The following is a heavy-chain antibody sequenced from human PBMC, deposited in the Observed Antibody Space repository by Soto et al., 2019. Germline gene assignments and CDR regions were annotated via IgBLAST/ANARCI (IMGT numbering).Heavy chain of an antibody. Sequence: QVQLVQSGAEVQKPGSSVKVSCKASGGTFSSYTISWVRQAPGQGLEWMGRIIPILGIANYAQKFQGRVTITADKSTSTAYMELSSLRSEDTAVYYCARACNWNDGDAFDIWGQGTMVTVSS. CDR1: GGTFSSYT. J-gene: IGHJ3*02. D-gene: IGHD1-20*01. V-gene: IGHV1-69*02. CDR3: ARACNWNDGDAFDI. CDR2: IIPILGIA.